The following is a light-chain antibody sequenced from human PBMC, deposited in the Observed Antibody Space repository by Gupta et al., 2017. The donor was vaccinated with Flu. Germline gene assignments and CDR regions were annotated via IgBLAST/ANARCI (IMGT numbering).Light chain of an antibody. V-gene: IGKV3-15*01. J-gene: IGKJ4*01. CDR3: QQYNDWPPVT. CDR2: DAS. CDR1: KSVNFN. Sequence: EIVMTQSPATLSVSPGGRAALSCRASKSVNFNLAWYQQKPGQAPRLLIYDASTRATGIPARFSGSGSGTEFTLTISSLLSEDFAVYYCQQYNDWPPVTFGGGTKVEIK.